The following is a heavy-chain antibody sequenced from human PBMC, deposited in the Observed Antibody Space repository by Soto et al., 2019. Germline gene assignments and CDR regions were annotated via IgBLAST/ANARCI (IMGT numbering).Heavy chain of an antibody. Sequence: ASVKVSCKASGGTFSSYAISWVRQAPGQGLEWMGGIIPIFGTANYAQKFQGRVTITADESTSTAYMELSSLRSEDTAVYYCARDGDILTGTGDYYYGMDVWGQGTTVTVSS. CDR3: ARDGDILTGTGDYYYGMDV. J-gene: IGHJ6*02. D-gene: IGHD3-9*01. V-gene: IGHV1-69*13. CDR1: GGTFSSYA. CDR2: IIPIFGTA.